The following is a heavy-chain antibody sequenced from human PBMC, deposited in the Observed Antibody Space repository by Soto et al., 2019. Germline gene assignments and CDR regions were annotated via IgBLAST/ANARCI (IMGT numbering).Heavy chain of an antibody. CDR3: ARGRRDGYNYYFDY. D-gene: IGHD5-12*01. V-gene: IGHV4-59*01. Sequence: PSETLSLTCTVSGGSISSCYWSWIRQPPGKGLEWIGYIYYSGSTNYNPSLKSRVTISVDTSKNQFSLKLSSVTAADTAVYYCARGRRDGYNYYFDYWGQGTLVTVSS. CDR2: IYYSGST. J-gene: IGHJ4*02. CDR1: GGSISSCY.